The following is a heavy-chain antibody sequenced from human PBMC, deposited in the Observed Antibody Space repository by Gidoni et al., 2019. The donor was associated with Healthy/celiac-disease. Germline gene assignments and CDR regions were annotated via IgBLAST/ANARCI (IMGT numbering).Heavy chain of an antibody. D-gene: IGHD1-26*01. CDR1: GGSFSGYY. CDR2: INHSGST. Sequence: QVQLQQWGAGLLKPSETLSLTCAVYGGSFSGYYWSWIRQPPGKGLEWIGEINHSGSTNYNPSLKSRVTISVDTSKNQFSLKLSSVTAADTAVYYCARGFGGWGSYFSFDYWGQGTLVTVSS. V-gene: IGHV4-34*01. J-gene: IGHJ4*02. CDR3: ARGFGGWGSYFSFDY.